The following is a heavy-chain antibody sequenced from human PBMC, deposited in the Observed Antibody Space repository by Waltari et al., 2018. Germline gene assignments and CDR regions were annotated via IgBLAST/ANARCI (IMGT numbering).Heavy chain of an antibody. J-gene: IGHJ4*02. V-gene: IGHV4-34*01. CDR1: GGSFSGYY. CDR3: ARVLRLTHPDY. D-gene: IGHD3-10*01. Sequence: QVQLQQWGAGLLKPSETLSLTCAVYGGSFSGYYWSWIRQPPGKGLEWIGEINHSGSTNDNPSLKSRVTISVDTSKNQFSLKLSSVTAADTAVYYCARVLRLTHPDYWGQGTLVTVSS. CDR2: INHSGST.